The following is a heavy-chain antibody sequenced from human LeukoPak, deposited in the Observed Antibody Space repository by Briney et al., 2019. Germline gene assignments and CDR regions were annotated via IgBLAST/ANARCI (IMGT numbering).Heavy chain of an antibody. CDR2: FLYSGTT. CDR3: ATLVYSGSRYHFDT. CDR1: NGAVKNYY. D-gene: IGHD1-26*01. V-gene: IGHV4-59*02. Sequence: PSESLSLTCSVSNGAVKNYYWTWIRQPPGQGLEWIGNFLYSGTTTYRASLDSRLIISVDNSKNTVSLRLFSVTAADTAVYYCATLVYSGSRYHFDTWGQGTLVTVSS. J-gene: IGHJ4*02.